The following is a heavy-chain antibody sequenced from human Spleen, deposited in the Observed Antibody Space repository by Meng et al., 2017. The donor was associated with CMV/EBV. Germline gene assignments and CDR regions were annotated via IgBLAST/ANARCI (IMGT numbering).Heavy chain of an antibody. Sequence: ESLKISCTVSGGSISSGSYYWGWIRQPPGKGLEWIGYIYYSGSTNYNPSLKSRVTISVDTSKNQFSLKLSSVTAADTAVYYCARWELRNYYYGMDVWDQGTTVTVSS. V-gene: IGHV4-61*01. CDR3: ARWELRNYYYGMDV. CDR1: GGSISSGSYY. J-gene: IGHJ6*02. D-gene: IGHD1-7*01. CDR2: IYYSGST.